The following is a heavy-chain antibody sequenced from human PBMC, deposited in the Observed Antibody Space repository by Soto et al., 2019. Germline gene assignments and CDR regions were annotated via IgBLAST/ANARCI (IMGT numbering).Heavy chain of an antibody. J-gene: IGHJ6*02. CDR2: IYPGDSDT. CDR1: GYSFTSYW. CDR3: ARLYGYNRAHYYYGMDV. D-gene: IGHD5-12*01. V-gene: IGHV5-51*01. Sequence: PXESLTISRKGSGYSFTSYWIGWVRQMPGKGLEWMGIIYPGDSDTRYSPSFQGQVTISADKSISTAYLQWSRLKASDTAMYYCARLYGYNRAHYYYGMDVWGQGTTVTVSS.